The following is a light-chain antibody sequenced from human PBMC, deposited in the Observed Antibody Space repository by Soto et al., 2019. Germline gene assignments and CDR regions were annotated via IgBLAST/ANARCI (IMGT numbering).Light chain of an antibody. Sequence: QPVLTQSPSASASLGASVKLTCTLSSGHSSYAIAWHQQQPEKGPRYLMKLNSDGSHRKGDGIPDRFSGSSSGAERYLTISSLQSEDEADYYCQTWGTGFSVFGGGTKVTVL. CDR1: SGHSSYA. CDR2: LNSDGSH. V-gene: IGLV4-69*01. CDR3: QTWGTGFSV. J-gene: IGLJ2*01.